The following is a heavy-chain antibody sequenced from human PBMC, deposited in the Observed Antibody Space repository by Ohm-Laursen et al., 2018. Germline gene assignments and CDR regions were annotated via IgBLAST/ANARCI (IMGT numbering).Heavy chain of an antibody. Sequence: SLRLSCAASGFTFSSYEMNWVRQAPGKGLEWVSYISSSGSTIYYADSVQGRFTISRDNAKNSVYLQMNSLRAEDTAIYYCARDPIDNNGYNPDYWGQGTLVTVSS. D-gene: IGHD1-14*01. J-gene: IGHJ4*02. CDR1: GFTFSSYE. V-gene: IGHV3-48*03. CDR2: ISSSGSTI. CDR3: ARDPIDNNGYNPDY.